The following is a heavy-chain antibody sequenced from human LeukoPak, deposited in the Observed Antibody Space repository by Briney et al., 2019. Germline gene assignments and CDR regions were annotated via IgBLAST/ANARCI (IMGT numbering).Heavy chain of an antibody. V-gene: IGHV1-46*03. CDR2: INPSGGST. Sequence: ASVKVSCKASGYTFTSYYMHWVRLAPGQGLEWMGIINPSGGSTTYAQKFQGRVTMTRDTSTSTVYMALSSLTPEDTAVYYCARAGYWAASCYATNWGQGTLVTVSS. J-gene: IGHJ4*02. CDR3: ARAGYWAASCYATN. CDR1: GYTFTSYY. D-gene: IGHD3-22*01.